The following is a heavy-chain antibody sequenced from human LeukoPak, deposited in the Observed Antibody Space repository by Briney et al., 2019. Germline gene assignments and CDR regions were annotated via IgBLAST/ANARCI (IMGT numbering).Heavy chain of an antibody. D-gene: IGHD5-12*01. V-gene: IGHV1-2*04. Sequence: ASVKVSCKASGYTFTCYYMHWVRQAPGQGLEWMGWINPNSGGTNYAQKFQGWVTMTRDTSISTAYMELSRLRSDDTAVYYCARGWSGYVRLTDYGMDVWGQGTTVTVS. J-gene: IGHJ6*02. CDR2: INPNSGGT. CDR3: ARGWSGYVRLTDYGMDV. CDR1: GYTFTCYY.